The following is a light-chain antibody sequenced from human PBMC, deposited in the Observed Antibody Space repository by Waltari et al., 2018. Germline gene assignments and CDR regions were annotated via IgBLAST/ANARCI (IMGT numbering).Light chain of an antibody. CDR3: CSYAGSSTLWV. Sequence: QSALTQPASVSGSPGQSITISCTGTSSDVGSYNLVSWYQQHPGKAPKLMIYEVSKRPSGGSTRFSGSKSGNTASLTISGRQAEDEAGYYCCSYAGSSTLWVFGTGTKVTVL. CDR2: EVS. J-gene: IGLJ1*01. CDR1: SSDVGSYNL. V-gene: IGLV2-23*02.